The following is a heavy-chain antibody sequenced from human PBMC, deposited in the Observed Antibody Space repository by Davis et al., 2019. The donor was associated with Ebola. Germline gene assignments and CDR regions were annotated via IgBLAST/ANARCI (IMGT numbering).Heavy chain of an antibody. D-gene: IGHD4-23*01. CDR3: ARDFYPYGGNEVSGMDV. CDR2: MNPNSGST. CDR1: GYTFTSYD. Sequence: ASVKVSCKASGYTFTSYDINWVRQATGQGLEWMGWMNPNSGSTGYAQKLQGRVTMTTDTSTSTAYMELRSLRSDDTAVYYCARDFYPYGGNEVSGMDVWGQGTTVTVSS. J-gene: IGHJ6*02. V-gene: IGHV1-8*01.